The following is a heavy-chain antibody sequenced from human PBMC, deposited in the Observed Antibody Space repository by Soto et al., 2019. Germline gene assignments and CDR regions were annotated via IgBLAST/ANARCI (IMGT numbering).Heavy chain of an antibody. CDR1: GFTVSSNY. D-gene: IGHD6-19*01. J-gene: IGHJ4*02. CDR3: ARDISSGWYNVGDY. Sequence: HPGGSLRLSCAASGFTVSSNYMSWVRQAPGKGLEWVSVIYSGGSTYYADSVKGRFTISRHNSKNTLYLQMNSLRAEDTAVYYCARDISSGWYNVGDYWGQGTLVTVSS. CDR2: IYSGGST. V-gene: IGHV3-53*04.